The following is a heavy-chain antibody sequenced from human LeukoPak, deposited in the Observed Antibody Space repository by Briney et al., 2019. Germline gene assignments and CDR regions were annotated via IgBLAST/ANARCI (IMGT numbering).Heavy chain of an antibody. V-gene: IGHV3-7*03. J-gene: IGHJ4*02. D-gene: IGHD1-26*01. CDR1: GFSFSNYW. Sequence: PGGSLRLSCTASGFSFSNYWMSWVRQAPGKGLEWVASIKQDVSEKYYVDSVKGRLTTSRDNAKSSLYLQMNALRGEDTAVYYCARLVGDVTTWDCWGQGTLVTVSS. CDR2: IKQDVSEK. CDR3: ARLVGDVTTWDC.